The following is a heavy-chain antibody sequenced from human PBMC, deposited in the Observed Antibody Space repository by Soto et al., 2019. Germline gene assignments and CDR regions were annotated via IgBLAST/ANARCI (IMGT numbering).Heavy chain of an antibody. CDR2: IDHGGTT. Sequence: SETLSLTCAMYGGSFTGYHWAWVRQPPGKGLEWIGEIDHGGTTDSNPSLKSRVTMTIDRSKNEISLKLTSVTAADTAVYFCARGPCYCAGDCDFWGQGTLVTVSS. V-gene: IGHV4-34*01. D-gene: IGHD2-21*01. J-gene: IGHJ4*02. CDR3: ARGPCYCAGDCDF. CDR1: GGSFTGYH.